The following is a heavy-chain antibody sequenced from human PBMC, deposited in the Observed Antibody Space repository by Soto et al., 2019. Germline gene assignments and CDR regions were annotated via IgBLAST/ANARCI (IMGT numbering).Heavy chain of an antibody. Sequence: SVKVSCKASGGTFSSYAISWVRQAPGQGLEWMGGIIPIFGTANYAQKFQGRVTITADESTSTAYMELSSLRSEDTAVYYGARGFGGIPEVTDYWGQGTLVTVSS. V-gene: IGHV1-69*13. D-gene: IGHD2-15*01. CDR3: ARGFGGIPEVTDY. CDR2: IIPIFGTA. CDR1: GGTFSSYA. J-gene: IGHJ4*02.